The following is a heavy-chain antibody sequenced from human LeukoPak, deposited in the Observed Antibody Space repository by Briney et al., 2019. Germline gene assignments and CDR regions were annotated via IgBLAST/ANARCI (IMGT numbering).Heavy chain of an antibody. CDR3: ARDADTSSHYSFYDY. D-gene: IGHD3-22*01. Sequence: GGSLRLSCAASGFTFSNYGMHWVRQAPGRGLEWVALIYYDVRAKYSADSVRGRFTISRDNSQNTVFLQMNSLRAEDTAVYYCARDADTSSHYSFYDYWGQGTLVTVSS. V-gene: IGHV3-33*01. J-gene: IGHJ4*02. CDR2: IYYDVRAK. CDR1: GFTFSNYG.